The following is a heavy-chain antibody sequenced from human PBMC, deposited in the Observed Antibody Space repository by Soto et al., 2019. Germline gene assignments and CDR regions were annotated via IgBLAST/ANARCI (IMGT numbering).Heavy chain of an antibody. CDR3: TRDLSEDYDFWSGYYSYYYGMDV. CDR2: IKSKTDGGTT. CDR1: GFTFSNAW. V-gene: IGHV3-15*01. D-gene: IGHD3-3*01. Sequence: LRLSCAASGFTFSNAWMSWVRQAPGKGLEWVGRIKSKTDGGTTEYAASVKGRFTISRDDSKSIAYLQMNSLKTEDTAVYYCTRDLSEDYDFWSGYYSYYYGMDVWGQGTTVTVSS. J-gene: IGHJ6*02.